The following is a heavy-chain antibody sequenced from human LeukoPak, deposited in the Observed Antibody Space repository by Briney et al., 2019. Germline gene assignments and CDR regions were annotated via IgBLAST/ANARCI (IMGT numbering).Heavy chain of an antibody. V-gene: IGHV3-43*02. D-gene: IGHD3-10*01. Sequence: GGSLSLSCAASGFTFDDYAMHWVRQPPGKGLEWVSLISGDGGSTYYADSVKGRFTISRDNRKNSLYLQMNSLRTEDTALYYCAKPPGGQRGPYYYYGMDVWGQGTTVTVSS. CDR2: ISGDGGST. CDR1: GFTFDDYA. CDR3: AKPPGGQRGPYYYYGMDV. J-gene: IGHJ6*02.